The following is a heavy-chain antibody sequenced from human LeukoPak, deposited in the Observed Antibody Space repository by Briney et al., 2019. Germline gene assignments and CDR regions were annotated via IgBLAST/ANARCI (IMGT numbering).Heavy chain of an antibody. CDR1: GFTLSSYA. V-gene: IGHV3-23*01. D-gene: IGHD4-17*01. J-gene: IGHJ4*02. Sequence: GGSLRLSCAASGFTLSSYAMSWVRQAPGKGLEWVSAISGSGGSTYYTDSVKGRFTISRDNSKNTLYLQMNSLRAEDTAVYYCAKALYGDYEQAFDYWGQGTLVTVSS. CDR2: ISGSGGST. CDR3: AKALYGDYEQAFDY.